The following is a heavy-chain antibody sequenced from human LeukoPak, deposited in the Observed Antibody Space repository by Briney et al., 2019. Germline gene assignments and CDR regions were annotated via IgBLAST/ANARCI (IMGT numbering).Heavy chain of an antibody. CDR2: IYHSGST. CDR1: GGSISSGGYY. V-gene: IGHV4-30-2*01. Sequence: SETLSLTCTVSGGSISSGGYYWSWIRQPPGKGLEWIGYIYHSGSTYYNPSLKSRVTISVDRSKNQFSLKLSSVTAADTAVYYCARDHGRAGYWGQGTLVTVSS. CDR3: ARDHGRAGY. J-gene: IGHJ4*02. D-gene: IGHD5-24*01.